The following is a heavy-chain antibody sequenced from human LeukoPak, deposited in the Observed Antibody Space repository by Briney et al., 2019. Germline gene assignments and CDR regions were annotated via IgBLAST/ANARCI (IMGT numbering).Heavy chain of an antibody. V-gene: IGHV4-38-2*02. CDR2: IYHSGST. D-gene: IGHD4-11*01. J-gene: IGHJ4*02. Sequence: SXTLSLTCTVSGYSISSGYYWGWIRPPPGKGLEWIGSIYHSGSTYYNPSLKSRVTISVDTSKNQFSLKLSSVTAADTAVYYCARSNFKILSYWGQGTLVTVSS. CDR3: ARSNFKILSY. CDR1: GYSISSGYY.